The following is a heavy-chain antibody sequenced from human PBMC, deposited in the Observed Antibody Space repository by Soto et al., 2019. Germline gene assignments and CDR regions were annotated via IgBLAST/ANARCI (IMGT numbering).Heavy chain of an antibody. Sequence: TVAVGFSTNGSDCRNWFGQRPGKVLEWIGYIHYTGSTNYNPALKSRVTISADTSKNQFSLTLNSVTAADTTGYYCARLESALDYWGQGLLVTLSS. CDR2: IHYTGST. V-gene: IGHV4-61*01. CDR1: VGFSTNGSDC. J-gene: IGHJ4*02. CDR3: ARLESALDY.